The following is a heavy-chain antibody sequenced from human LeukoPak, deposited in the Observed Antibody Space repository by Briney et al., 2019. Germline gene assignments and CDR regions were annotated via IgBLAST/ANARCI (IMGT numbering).Heavy chain of an antibody. CDR2: IYTSGST. V-gene: IGHV4-4*07. CDR3: ARSGSYASTTDDAFDI. D-gene: IGHD1-26*01. Sequence: SETLSLTCTVSGGSISSYYWSWIRQPAGKGLEWIGRIYTSGSTNYNPSLKSRVTMSVDTSKNQFSLKLSSVTAADTAVYYCARSGSYASTTDDAFDIWGQGTMVTVSS. J-gene: IGHJ3*02. CDR1: GGSISSYY.